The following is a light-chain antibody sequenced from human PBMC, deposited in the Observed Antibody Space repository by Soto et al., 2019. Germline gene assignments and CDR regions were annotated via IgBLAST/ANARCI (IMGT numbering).Light chain of an antibody. CDR2: GAS. Sequence: EIVMTQSRSTLSVSPGERATLSCRASQSISSNLAWYQQKPGQAPRLLISGASTRATGVPARFSGSGSGTEFTLTISSLQSEDFAVYYCQQYNNWPLLTFGGGTRVEIK. CDR3: QQYNNWPLLT. J-gene: IGKJ4*01. V-gene: IGKV3-15*01. CDR1: QSISSN.